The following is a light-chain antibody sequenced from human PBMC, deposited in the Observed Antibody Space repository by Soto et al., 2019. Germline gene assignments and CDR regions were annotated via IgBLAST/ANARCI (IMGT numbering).Light chain of an antibody. CDR2: KAS. CDR1: QSISSW. V-gene: IGKV1-5*03. CDR3: QQYNIYPYT. Sequence: DIPMTQSPSTLSASVGDRVTITCRASQSISSWLAWYEQKPGKAPKLLIYKASSLESGVPSRFSGSGSGTEFTLTISRLQPDDFATYYCQQYNIYPYTFGQGTKLEIK. J-gene: IGKJ2*01.